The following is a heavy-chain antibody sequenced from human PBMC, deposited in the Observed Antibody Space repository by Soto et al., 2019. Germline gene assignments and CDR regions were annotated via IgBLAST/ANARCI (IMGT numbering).Heavy chain of an antibody. V-gene: IGHV4-59*01. D-gene: IGHD6-19*01. CDR2: IYYSGST. CDR3: ARGPLSQWLGHIDY. CDR1: GGSLSSYD. Sequence: SETLSLTCTVSGGSLSSYDWSWIRQHPGKGLEWIGYIYYSGSTNYNPSLKSRVTISVDTSKNQFSLKLSSVTAADTAVYYCARGPLSQWLGHIDYWGQGTLVTVSS. J-gene: IGHJ4*02.